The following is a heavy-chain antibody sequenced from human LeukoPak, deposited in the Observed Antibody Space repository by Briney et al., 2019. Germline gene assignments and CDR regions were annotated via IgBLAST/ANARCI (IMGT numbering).Heavy chain of an antibody. CDR1: GGSISSYY. CDR2: IYYSGST. J-gene: IGHJ4*02. V-gene: IGHV4-59*08. Sequence: SETLSLTCTVSGGSISSYYWSWIRQPPGKGLEWIGYIYYSGSTNYNPSLKSRVTISVDTSKNQFSLKLSSVTAADTAVYYCARGHDYGGKVWGQGTLVTVSS. D-gene: IGHD4-23*01. CDR3: ARGHDYGGKV.